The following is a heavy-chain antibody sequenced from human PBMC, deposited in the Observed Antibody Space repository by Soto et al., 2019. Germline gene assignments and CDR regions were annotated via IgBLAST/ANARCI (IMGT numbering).Heavy chain of an antibody. V-gene: IGHV3-7*01. CDR3: ARIAASGRGWDV. D-gene: IGHD6-13*01. CDR2: IKQDGSEE. CDR1: GFTFSSYW. Sequence: EVPLVESGGGLVQPGGSLRLSCVDSGFTFSSYWMSWVRQAPVKGLEWVGNIKQDGSEENYADSVKGRFTISRDNAKNSMYLQMNSLRVEDTAVYYCARIAASGRGWDVLGQGTTV. J-gene: IGHJ6*02.